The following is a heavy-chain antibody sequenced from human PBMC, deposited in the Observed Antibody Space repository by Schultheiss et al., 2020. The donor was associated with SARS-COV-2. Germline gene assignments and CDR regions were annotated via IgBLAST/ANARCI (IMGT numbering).Heavy chain of an antibody. CDR3: ARAPGATHYGMDV. J-gene: IGHJ6*02. CDR2: IYYSGST. D-gene: IGHD1-26*01. V-gene: IGHV4-39*07. Sequence: SETLSLTCTVSGGSISSSSYYWGWIRQPPGKGLEWIGSIYYSGSTYYNPSLKSRVTMSVDTSKNQFSLKLSSVTAADTAVYYCARAPGATHYGMDVWGQGTTVTVSS. CDR1: GGSISSSSYY.